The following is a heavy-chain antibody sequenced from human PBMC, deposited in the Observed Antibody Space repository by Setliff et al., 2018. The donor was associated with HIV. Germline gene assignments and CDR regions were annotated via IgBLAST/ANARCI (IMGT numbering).Heavy chain of an antibody. CDR1: RDSFSDYY. J-gene: IGHJ4*02. CDR3: VTSSSWSSRLNF. D-gene: IGHD6-13*01. V-gene: IGHV4-34*01. Sequence: SETLSLTCAVYRDSFSDYYWAWIRQSPGKRLEWIGEINASGKTNYNPSLKSRVTISVDTSKNQFSLKVTSVTAADTAVYYCVTSSSWSSRLNFWGQGMLVTVSS. CDR2: INASGKT.